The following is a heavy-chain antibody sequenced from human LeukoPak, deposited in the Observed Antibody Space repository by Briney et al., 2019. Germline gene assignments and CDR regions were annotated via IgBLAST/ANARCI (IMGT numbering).Heavy chain of an antibody. CDR2: IDPSNGGT. Sequence: ASVKVSCKASGYRFINYYIHWVRQAPGQGLEWMGVIDPSNGGTTYAQKLQGRITITKDTSTSTVYMGLGSLKFDDTAMYYCATWGSSSSPLPDMDAWGQGTKVAVSS. V-gene: IGHV1-46*04. J-gene: IGHJ6*02. CDR3: ATWGSSSSPLPDMDA. CDR1: GYRFINYY. D-gene: IGHD6-13*01.